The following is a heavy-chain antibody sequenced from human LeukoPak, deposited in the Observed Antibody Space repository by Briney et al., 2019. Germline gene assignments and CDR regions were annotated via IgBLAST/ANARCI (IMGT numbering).Heavy chain of an antibody. J-gene: IGHJ4*02. Sequence: SETLSLTCTVSGGSISSSSYYWGWIRQPPGKGLEWIGSIYYSGSTCYNPSLKSRDTISVDTSKNQFSLNLSSVTAADTAVYFCARDEGSSYPFDYWGQGTLVTVSS. CDR2: IYYSGST. D-gene: IGHD2-2*01. V-gene: IGHV4-39*07. CDR3: ARDEGSSYPFDY. CDR1: GGSISSSSYY.